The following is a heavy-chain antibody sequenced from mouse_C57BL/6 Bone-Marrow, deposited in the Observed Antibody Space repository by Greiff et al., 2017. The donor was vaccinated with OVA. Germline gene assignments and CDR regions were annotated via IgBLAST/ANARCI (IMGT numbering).Heavy chain of an antibody. V-gene: IGHV1-18*01. J-gene: IGHJ2*01. Sequence: EVQGVESGPELVKPGASVKIPCKASGYTFTDYNMDWVKQSHGKSLEWIGDINPNNGGTIYNQKFKGKATLTVDKSSSTAYMELRSLTSEDTAVYYCARWLLVFDYWGQGTTLTVSS. CDR3: ARWLLVFDY. CDR1: GYTFTDYN. D-gene: IGHD2-3*01. CDR2: INPNNGGT.